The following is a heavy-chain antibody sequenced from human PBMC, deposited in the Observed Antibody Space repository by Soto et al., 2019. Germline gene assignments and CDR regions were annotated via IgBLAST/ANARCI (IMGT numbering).Heavy chain of an antibody. CDR2: IYYSGST. V-gene: IGHV4-59*01. CDR3: ARKDYDWYFAL. Sequence: QVQLQESGPGLVKPSETLSLTCTVSGGPISSYYWSWIRQPPGKGLEWIGYIYYSGSTNSNPSLKSRVIIAVDAAENQFSLKLSSVTAADTAVYYCARKDYDWYFALWGRGTVVTVSS. CDR1: GGPISSYY. J-gene: IGHJ2*01. D-gene: IGHD3-16*01.